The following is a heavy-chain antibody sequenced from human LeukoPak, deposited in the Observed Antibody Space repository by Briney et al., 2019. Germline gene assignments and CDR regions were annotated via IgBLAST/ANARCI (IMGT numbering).Heavy chain of an antibody. Sequence: GGSLRLSCAASGFAFSSYSMNWVRQAPGKGLEWVSSISSSSSYIYYADSVKGRSSISRDNAQNSLYLQMNSLRAEDTAVYYCARVGGGGSGTYYMDVWGKGTTVTVSS. V-gene: IGHV3-21*01. D-gene: IGHD3-10*01. CDR2: ISSSSSYI. CDR1: GFAFSSYS. CDR3: ARVGGGGSGTYYMDV. J-gene: IGHJ6*03.